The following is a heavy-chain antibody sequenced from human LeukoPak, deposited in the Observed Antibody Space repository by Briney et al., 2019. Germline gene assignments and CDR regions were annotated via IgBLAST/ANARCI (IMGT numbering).Heavy chain of an antibody. J-gene: IGHJ4*02. CDR1: GFTFSSYA. CDR3: ARGGGNYYGSGSSFGY. CDR2: ISYDGSNK. Sequence: GGSLRLSCAASGFTFSSYAMSWVRQAPGKGLEWVAVISYDGSNKYYADSVKGRFTISRDNSKNTLYLQMNSLRAEDTAVYYCARGGGNYYGSGSSFGYWGQGTLVSVSS. D-gene: IGHD3-10*01. V-gene: IGHV3-30-3*01.